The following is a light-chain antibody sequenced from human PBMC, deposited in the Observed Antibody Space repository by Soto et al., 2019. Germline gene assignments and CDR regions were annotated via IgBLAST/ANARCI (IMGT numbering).Light chain of an antibody. J-gene: IGKJ5*01. Sequence: EIVLTQSPGTLSLSPGERATLSCRASQSVSNRYLAWYQQKPGQAPRPLISGASRRATGVPDRFSGSGSGTDFTLTISRLEPEDFAVYYCQQRSNWRITFGQGTRREIK. V-gene: IGKV3D-20*02. CDR2: GAS. CDR1: QSVSNRY. CDR3: QQRSNWRIT.